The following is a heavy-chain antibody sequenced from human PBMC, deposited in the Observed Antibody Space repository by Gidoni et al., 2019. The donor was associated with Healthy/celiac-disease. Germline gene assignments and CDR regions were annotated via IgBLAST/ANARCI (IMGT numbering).Heavy chain of an antibody. Sequence: QVQLVQSGAEVKKPGASVKVSCQASGYPFTRYYMPWVQQAPGQGLEWMGIINPSGGSTSYAQKFQGRVTMTRDTSTSTVYMELSSLRSEDTAVYYCARDSEYYDILTGYYEAYYYYGMDVWGQGTTVTVSS. CDR3: ARDSEYYDILTGYYEAYYYYGMDV. CDR1: GYPFTRYY. V-gene: IGHV1-46*03. J-gene: IGHJ6*02. CDR2: INPSGGST. D-gene: IGHD3-9*01.